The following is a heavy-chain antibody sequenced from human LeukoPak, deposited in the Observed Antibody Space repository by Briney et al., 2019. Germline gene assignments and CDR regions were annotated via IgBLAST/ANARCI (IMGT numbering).Heavy chain of an antibody. D-gene: IGHD6-19*01. CDR3: ARGRAGIRGTDFDY. J-gene: IGHJ4*02. V-gene: IGHV3-30*02. CDR1: GFTFSSYG. CDR2: IRYDGSNK. Sequence: LSGGSLRLSCAASGFTFSSYGMHWVRQAPGKGLEWVAFIRYDGSNKYYADSVKGRFTISRDNSKNTLYLQMNSLRAEDTAVYYCARGRAGIRGTDFDYWGQGTLVTVSS.